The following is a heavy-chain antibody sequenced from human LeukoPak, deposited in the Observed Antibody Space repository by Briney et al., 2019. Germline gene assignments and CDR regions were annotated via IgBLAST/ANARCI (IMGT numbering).Heavy chain of an antibody. J-gene: IGHJ4*02. CDR2: ISYDGSNK. D-gene: IGHD4-11*01. CDR1: GFTFSSYG. CDR3: AKNALWGTTVIGYFFDY. V-gene: IGHV3-30*18. Sequence: GGSLRLSCAASGFTFSSYGMHWVRQAPGKGLEWVALISYDGSNKYYADSVKGRFTISRDNSKNTLYLQMSSLRAEDTAVYYCAKNALWGTTVIGYFFDYWGQGTLVTVSS.